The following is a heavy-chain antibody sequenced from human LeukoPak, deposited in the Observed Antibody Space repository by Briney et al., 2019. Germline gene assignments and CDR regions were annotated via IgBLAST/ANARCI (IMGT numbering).Heavy chain of an antibody. CDR3: ARESSDLSFDY. CDR2: IYSGGST. V-gene: IGHV3-66*02. J-gene: IGHJ4*02. Sequence: GGSPRLSCAAFGFTVSSNYMSWVRQAPGKGLEWVSVIYSGGSTYYADSVKGRFTISRDNSKNTLYLQMNSLRAEDTAVYYCARESSDLSFDYWGQGTLVTVSS. D-gene: IGHD3-22*01. CDR1: GFTVSSNY.